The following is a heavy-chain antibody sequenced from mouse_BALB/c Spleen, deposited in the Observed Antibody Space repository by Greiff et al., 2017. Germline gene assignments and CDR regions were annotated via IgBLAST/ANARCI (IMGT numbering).Heavy chain of an antibody. V-gene: IGHV14-3*02. CDR3: ARSHYRYDGAMDH. CDR1: GFNIKDTY. J-gene: IGHJ4*01. D-gene: IGHD2-14*01. Sequence: EVQLQQSGAELVKPGASVKLSCTASGFNIKDTYMHWVKQRPEQGLEWIGRIDPANGNTKYDPKFQGKATITADTSSNTAYLQLSSLTSEDTAVYYCARSHYRYDGAMDHWGQGSSVTVSS. CDR2: IDPANGNT.